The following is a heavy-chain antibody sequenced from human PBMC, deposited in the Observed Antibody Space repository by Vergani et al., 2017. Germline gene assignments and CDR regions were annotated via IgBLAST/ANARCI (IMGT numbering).Heavy chain of an antibody. V-gene: IGHV4-30-4*08. J-gene: IGHJ4*02. CDR3: ARVPTVTTGGFPY. CDR1: GGSISRRDYY. Sequence: QVQLQESGPGLVKPSQTLSLPCTVSGGSISRRDYYWSWIRPPPGKGLEWIGYIYYSGSTYYNPSLKRRVTISVDTSKNQFSLKLSSVTAADTAVYYCARVPTVTTGGFPYWGQGTLVTVSS. CDR2: IYYSGST. D-gene: IGHD4-17*01.